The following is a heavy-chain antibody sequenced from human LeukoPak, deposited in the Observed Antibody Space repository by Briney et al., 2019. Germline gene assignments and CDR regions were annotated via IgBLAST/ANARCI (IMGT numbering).Heavy chain of an antibody. CDR1: GFTFSSYW. CDR3: ARDLYGGNSEADY. D-gene: IGHD4-23*01. J-gene: IGHJ4*02. V-gene: IGHV3-74*01. Sequence: GGSLRLSCAASGFTFSSYWMHWVRQAPGKGLVWVSSINTDGRSTSYADSVKGRFTISRDNAKSTLYLQMNSLRAEDTAVYYCARDLYGGNSEADYWGQGTLVTVSS. CDR2: INTDGRST.